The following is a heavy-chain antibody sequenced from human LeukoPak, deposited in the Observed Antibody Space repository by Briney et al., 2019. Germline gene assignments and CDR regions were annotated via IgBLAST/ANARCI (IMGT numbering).Heavy chain of an antibody. CDR1: GFTFSSYG. J-gene: IGHJ3*02. CDR2: IWYDGSNK. Sequence: QAGRSLRLSCAASGFTFSSYGMHWVRQAPGKGLEWVAVIWYDGSNKYYADSVKGRFTISRDNSKNTLYLQMNSLRAEDTAVYYCASLSWNSAFDIWGQGTMVTVSS. CDR3: ASLSWNSAFDI. D-gene: IGHD1-7*01. V-gene: IGHV3-33*01.